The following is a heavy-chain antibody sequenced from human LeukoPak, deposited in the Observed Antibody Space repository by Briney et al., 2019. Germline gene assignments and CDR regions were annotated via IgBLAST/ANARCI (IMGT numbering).Heavy chain of an antibody. CDR2: ISSSSRTI. CDR3: TREAPTTVTTLDY. V-gene: IGHV3-48*01. Sequence: GGSLRLSCAASGFTFSSYNMNWVRQAPGKGLEWVSHISSSSRTIYYADPVKGRFTISRDNAKNSLYLQINSLRAEATAVYYCTREAPTTVTTLDYWGRGTLVTVSS. J-gene: IGHJ4*02. CDR1: GFTFSSYN. D-gene: IGHD4-17*01.